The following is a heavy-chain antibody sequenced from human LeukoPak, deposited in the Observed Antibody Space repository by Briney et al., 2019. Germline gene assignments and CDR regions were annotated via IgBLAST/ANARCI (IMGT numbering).Heavy chain of an antibody. CDR3: ARHGVCGSSTSCYPPFFDY. Sequence: GGSLRLSFAASGFTFSDYYMSWIRQAPGKGLEWVSYISSSGSTIYYADSVKGRFTISRDNSKNTLYLQMNSLRAEDTAVYYCARHGVCGSSTSCYPPFFDYWGQGTLVTVSS. V-gene: IGHV3-11*04. J-gene: IGHJ4*02. CDR1: GFTFSDYY. D-gene: IGHD2-2*01. CDR2: ISSSGSTI.